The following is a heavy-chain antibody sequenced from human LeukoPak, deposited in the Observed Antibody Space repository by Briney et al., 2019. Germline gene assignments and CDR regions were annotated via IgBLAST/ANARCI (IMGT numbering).Heavy chain of an antibody. CDR2: ITSSSSSM. J-gene: IGHJ4*02. D-gene: IGHD7-27*01. CDR3: ARDLAWGGY. V-gene: IGHV3-21*01. CDR1: GFTFSIYT. Sequence: GGSLRLSCVASGFTFSIYTMSWVRQAPGKGLEWVSSITSSSSSMHSADSVKGRLTISRDNAKNSLYLQMNSLRAEDTAVYYCARDLAWGGYWGQGTLVTVSS.